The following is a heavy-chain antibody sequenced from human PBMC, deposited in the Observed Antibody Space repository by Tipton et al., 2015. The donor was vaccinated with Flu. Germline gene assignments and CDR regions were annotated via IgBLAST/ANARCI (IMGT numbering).Heavy chain of an antibody. CDR1: GGSLSSFY. V-gene: IGHV4-4*07. D-gene: IGHD3-10*02. J-gene: IGHJ4*02. CDR2: IYSSGST. Sequence: TLSLTCTVSGGSLSSFYWSWIRQPAGKGLEWIGRIYSSGSTKYSPAFKSRVTLSVDTSKNQFSLNLSSVTASDTALYFCARCSGSGTDVIYDYWGQGTLVTASS. CDR3: ARCSGSGTDVIYDY.